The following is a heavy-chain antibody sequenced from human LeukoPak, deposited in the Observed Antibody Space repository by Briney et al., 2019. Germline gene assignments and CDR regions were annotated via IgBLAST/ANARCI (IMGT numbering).Heavy chain of an antibody. CDR1: GSNFTTYW. J-gene: IGHJ4*02. CDR3: ARYYYDSSAGPFDY. CDR2: IYPDDSDT. D-gene: IGHD3-22*01. V-gene: IGHV5-51*01. Sequence: GEALQISCKGSGSNFTTYWIGGVRQLPGKGVEWMGIIYPDDSDTRDSPSFQGQVTISANKSISTAYLQWSSLKASDTAMYYCARYYYDSSAGPFDYWGQGTLVTVSS.